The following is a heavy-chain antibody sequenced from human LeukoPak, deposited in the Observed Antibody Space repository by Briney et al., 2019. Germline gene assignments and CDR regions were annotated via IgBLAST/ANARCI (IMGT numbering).Heavy chain of an antibody. V-gene: IGHV1-69*02. CDR1: GGTFSSYT. Sequence: SVKVSCKASGGTFSSYTISWVRQAPGQGLEWMGRIIPILGIANHAQKFQGRVTITADKSTSTAYMEMSSLRSEDTAVYYCARGCSYDFWSGYYKAYYYYYYYMDVWGKGTTVTVSS. CDR2: IIPILGIA. J-gene: IGHJ6*03. CDR3: ARGCSYDFWSGYYKAYYYYYYYMDV. D-gene: IGHD3-3*01.